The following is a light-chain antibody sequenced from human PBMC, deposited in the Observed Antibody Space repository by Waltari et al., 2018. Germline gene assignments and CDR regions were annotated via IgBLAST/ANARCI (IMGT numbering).Light chain of an antibody. CDR1: NSNIGRNT. CDR2: NNF. CDR3: ATWDDSLNGPV. Sequence: QSVLTQPPSASGTPRQRVTISCSGSNSNIGRNTVNWYQQFPGTAPTLLVYNNFQRASGVPDRFSGYKSGTSAYLAILGVRPDDEADYYCATWDDSLNGPVFGGGTKLTVL. V-gene: IGLV1-44*01. J-gene: IGLJ2*01.